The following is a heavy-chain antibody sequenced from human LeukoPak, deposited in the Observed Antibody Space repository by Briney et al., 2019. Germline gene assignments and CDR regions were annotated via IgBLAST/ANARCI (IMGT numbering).Heavy chain of an antibody. CDR2: ISYDGSNK. CDR3: ARGSPGLTGTTPNFDY. D-gene: IGHD1-7*01. J-gene: IGHJ4*02. Sequence: GGSLRLSCAASGFTFSSYAMHWVRQAPGKGLEWVAVISYDGSNKYYADSVKGRFTVSRDNSKNTLYLQMNSLRAEDTAVYYCARGSPGLTGTTPNFDYWGQGTLVTVSS. V-gene: IGHV3-30*01. CDR1: GFTFSSYA.